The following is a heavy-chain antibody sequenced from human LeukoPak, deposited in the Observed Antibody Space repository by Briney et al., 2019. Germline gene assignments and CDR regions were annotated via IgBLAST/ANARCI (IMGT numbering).Heavy chain of an antibody. CDR1: GGSISSYY. CDR3: ARENSGSYREFDY. CDR2: IYTSGST. J-gene: IGHJ4*02. V-gene: IGHV4-4*07. D-gene: IGHD1-26*01. Sequence: SETLSLTCTVSGGSISSYYWSWLRQPAGKGLEWIGRIYTSGSTNYNASLKSRVSMPVDTSKNQFSLQLSSVTAADTAVFYCARENSGSYREFDYWGQGTLVTVSS.